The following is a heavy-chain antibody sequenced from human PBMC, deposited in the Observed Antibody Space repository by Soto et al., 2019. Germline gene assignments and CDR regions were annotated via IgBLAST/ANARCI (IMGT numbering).Heavy chain of an antibody. CDR3: ARVNYCTNGVCYTPHWYFDL. CDR2: IIPIFGTA. Sequence: ASVKVSCKASGVTFSSYAISWVRQAPGQGLEWMGGIIPIFGTANYAQKFQGRVTITADESTSTAYMELSSLRSEDTAVYYCARVNYCTNGVCYTPHWYFDLWGRGTLVTVSS. J-gene: IGHJ2*01. CDR1: GVTFSSYA. D-gene: IGHD2-8*01. V-gene: IGHV1-69*13.